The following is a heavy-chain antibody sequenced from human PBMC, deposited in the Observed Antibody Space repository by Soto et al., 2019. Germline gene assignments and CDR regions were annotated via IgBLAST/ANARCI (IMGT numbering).Heavy chain of an antibody. D-gene: IGHD2-21*02. V-gene: IGHV3-33*01. CDR2: IWYDGSNK. J-gene: IGHJ4*02. CDR3: ARVGGYGGNSVPFFDY. CDR1: GFTFSSYG. Sequence: QVQLVESGGGVVQPGRSLRLSCAASGFTFSSYGMHWVRQAPGKGLEWVAVIWYDGSNKYYADSVKGRFTISRDNSKNTLYLKMNSLRAENTAVYYCARVGGYGGNSVPFFDYWGQGPLVTVSS.